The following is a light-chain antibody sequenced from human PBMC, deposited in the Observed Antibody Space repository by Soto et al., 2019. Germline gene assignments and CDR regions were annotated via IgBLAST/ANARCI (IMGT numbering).Light chain of an antibody. V-gene: IGKV1-39*01. CDR2: AAC. Sequence: DIQMTQSASSLSASVGDRSTITCRASQSISSNSNLHQQKPAKGPKVVIYAACILHSGVPSRLSGSGSGTDFSLTISSMQPEDFPTYYCQQSYSMPYTCGQGTKLEIK. CDR1: QSISSN. J-gene: IGKJ2*01. CDR3: QQSYSMPYT.